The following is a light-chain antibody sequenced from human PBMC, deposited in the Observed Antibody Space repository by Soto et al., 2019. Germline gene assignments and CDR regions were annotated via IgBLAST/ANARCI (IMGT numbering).Light chain of an antibody. V-gene: IGLV2-8*01. CDR1: SSDVGGYNF. J-gene: IGLJ2*01. CDR2: EVY. CDR3: SSYTSSSTVV. Sequence: QSALTQPPSASGSPGRSVTISCTGTSSDVGGYNFVSWYQQHPGKAPKLLVYEVYKRPSGVPDRFSGSKSGNRASLTISGLQAEDEADYYCSSYTSSSTVVFGGGTKVTVL.